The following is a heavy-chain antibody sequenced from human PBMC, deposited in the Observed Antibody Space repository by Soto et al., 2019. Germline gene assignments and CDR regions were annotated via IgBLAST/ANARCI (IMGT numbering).Heavy chain of an antibody. CDR1: GGTFSSYA. J-gene: IGHJ5*02. Sequence: GASVKVYCKASGGTFSSYAISWVRQAPGQGLEWMGGIIPIFGTANYAQKFQGRVTITADESTSTAYMELSSLRSEDTAVYYCASDARKGYCSSTSCYTLWFDPRGQGNLVTVSS. CDR3: ASDARKGYCSSTSCYTLWFDP. D-gene: IGHD2-2*02. CDR2: IIPIFGTA. V-gene: IGHV1-69*13.